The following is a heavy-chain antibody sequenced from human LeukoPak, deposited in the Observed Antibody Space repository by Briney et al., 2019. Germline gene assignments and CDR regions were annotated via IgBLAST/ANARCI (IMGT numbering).Heavy chain of an antibody. CDR3: AKGTRSSSWVFDY. CDR1: GFTFRSYA. D-gene: IGHD6-13*01. CDR2: ISGSGGST. V-gene: IGHV3-23*01. Sequence: GGSLRLSCVASGFTFRSYAMHWVRQAPGKGLEWVSAISGSGGSTYYADSVKGRFTISRDNSKNTLYLQMNSLRAEDTAVYYCAKGTRSSSWVFDYWGQGTLVTVSS. J-gene: IGHJ4*02.